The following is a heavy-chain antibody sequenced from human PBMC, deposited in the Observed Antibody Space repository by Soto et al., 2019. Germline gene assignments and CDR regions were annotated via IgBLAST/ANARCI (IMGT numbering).Heavy chain of an antibody. CDR1: GFTFNNYA. CDR2: ISSSGGKI. Sequence: GSLRLSCAASGFTFNNYAMSWVRQAPGEGLEWGSGISSSGGKIYYANSVKGRFTISRDKSKSTLFLQMNSLRAEDTAVYYCATQTQVTRNGEYFQHWGQGALVTVSS. D-gene: IGHD4-4*01. J-gene: IGHJ1*01. V-gene: IGHV3-23*01. CDR3: ATQTQVTRNGEYFQH.